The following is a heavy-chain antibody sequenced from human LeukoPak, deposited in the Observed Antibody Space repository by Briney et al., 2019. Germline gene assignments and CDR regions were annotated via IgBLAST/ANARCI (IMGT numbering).Heavy chain of an antibody. CDR1: GYTFTSYY. Sequence: ASVKVSCKASGYTFTSYYMHCVRQAPGQGLEWRGIINPSGGSTSYAQKFQGRVTMTRDMSTSTVYMELSSLRSEDTAVYYCARDRGIAAAGTNAFDIWGQGTMVTVSS. J-gene: IGHJ3*02. V-gene: IGHV1-46*01. CDR2: INPSGGST. D-gene: IGHD6-13*01. CDR3: ARDRGIAAAGTNAFDI.